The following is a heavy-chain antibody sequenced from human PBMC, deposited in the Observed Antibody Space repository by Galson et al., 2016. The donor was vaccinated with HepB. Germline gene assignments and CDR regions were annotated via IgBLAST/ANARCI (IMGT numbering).Heavy chain of an antibody. CDR3: AKSIVAAPPNRSYYYYGMDV. CDR2: IRGSGGST. Sequence: SLRLSCAASGFTFSSYAMNWVRQAPGKGLEWVPSIRGSGGSTDYADSVKGRFTISRDNSENTLSLQMNSLRAEDTAVYYCAKSIVAAPPNRSYYYYGMDVWGQGTTVTVS. J-gene: IGHJ6*02. CDR1: GFTFSSYA. V-gene: IGHV3-23*01. D-gene: IGHD6-6*01.